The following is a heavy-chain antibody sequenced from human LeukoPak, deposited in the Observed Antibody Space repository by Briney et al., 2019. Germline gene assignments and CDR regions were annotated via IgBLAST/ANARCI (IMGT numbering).Heavy chain of an antibody. Sequence: GGSLRLSCAASGFTFSTYGMHWVRQAPGKGLEWVALISYDGNSKYYADSVKGRFTISRDNSKNTLYLQMNSLRADDTAVYYCAKDIRTVAGTVGFWGQGTLVTVSS. V-gene: IGHV3-30*18. D-gene: IGHD6-19*01. J-gene: IGHJ4*02. CDR1: GFTFSTYG. CDR3: AKDIRTVAGTVGF. CDR2: ISYDGNSK.